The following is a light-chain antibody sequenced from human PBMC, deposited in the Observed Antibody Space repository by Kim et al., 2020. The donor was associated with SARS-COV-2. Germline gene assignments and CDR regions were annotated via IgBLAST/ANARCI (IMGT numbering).Light chain of an antibody. CDR1: QGISNS. CDR3: KKYNSHPFT. V-gene: IGKV1-27*01. CDR2: AAS. J-gene: IGKJ3*01. Sequence: DIQMTQSPSSLSASVGDRVTITCRASQGISNSLAWYQQRPGQVPKLLIYAASTLQSGVPSRFSGSGSGTDFTLTISSLQPEDVATYYCKKYNSHPFTFGPGTKVDIK.